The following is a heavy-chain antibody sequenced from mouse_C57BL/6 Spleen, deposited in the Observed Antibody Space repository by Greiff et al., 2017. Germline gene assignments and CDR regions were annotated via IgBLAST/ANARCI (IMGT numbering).Heavy chain of an antibody. CDR3: ATLYDYDGDYYAMDD. CDR2: IDPSDSYT. V-gene: IGHV1-50*01. J-gene: IGHJ4*01. Sequence: VQLQQPGAELVKPGASVKLSCKASGYTFTSYWLQWVKQRPGPGLEWIGEIDPSDSYTNYNQKFKGKATLSVDTSSSTAYMQLSSRTSEDSAVYYCATLYDYDGDYYAMDDWGQGTSVTVSS. CDR1: GYTFTSYW. D-gene: IGHD2-4*01.